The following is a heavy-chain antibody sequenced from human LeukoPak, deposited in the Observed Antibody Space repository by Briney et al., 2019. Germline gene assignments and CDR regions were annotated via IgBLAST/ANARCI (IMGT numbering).Heavy chain of an antibody. Sequence: SETLSLTCVVSGGSTSSYYWSWIRQPPGKGREWIGEINHSGSTNYNPSLKSRVTISVDTSKNQFSLKLSSVTAADTAVYYCARDWPAYYDILTAYYSGVEWGKGTLVTVSS. D-gene: IGHD3-9*01. J-gene: IGHJ4*02. V-gene: IGHV4-34*01. CDR1: GGSTSSYY. CDR2: INHSGST. CDR3: ARDWPAYYDILTAYYSGVE.